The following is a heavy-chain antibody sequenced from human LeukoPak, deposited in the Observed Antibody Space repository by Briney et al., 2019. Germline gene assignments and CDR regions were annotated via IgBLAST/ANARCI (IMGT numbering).Heavy chain of an antibody. J-gene: IGHJ4*02. Sequence: GASVKVSCKASGYTFTGYYMHWVRQAPGQGLEWMGWINPNSGDTEYGQKFQGRVTMTRDTSIATAYMETTGLAPDDTAVYYCARDRGPSYDSGIYFQYYFHYWGQGTLVTVSS. V-gene: IGHV1-2*02. CDR2: INPNSGDT. CDR1: GYTFTGYY. D-gene: IGHD3-10*01. CDR3: ARDRGPSYDSGIYFQYYFHY.